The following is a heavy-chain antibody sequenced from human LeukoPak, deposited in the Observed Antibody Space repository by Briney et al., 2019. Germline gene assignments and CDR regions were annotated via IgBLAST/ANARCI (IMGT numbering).Heavy chain of an antibody. Sequence: ASVKVSCKASGYTFTSYGISWVRQAPGQGLEWMGGIIPIFGTANYAQKFQGRVTITADESTSTAYMELSSLRSEDTAVYYCARGGDEYYIRPTVDYWGQGTLVTVSS. CDR3: ARGGDEYYIRPTVDY. V-gene: IGHV1-69*13. D-gene: IGHD3-10*01. CDR1: GYTFTSYG. J-gene: IGHJ4*02. CDR2: IIPIFGTA.